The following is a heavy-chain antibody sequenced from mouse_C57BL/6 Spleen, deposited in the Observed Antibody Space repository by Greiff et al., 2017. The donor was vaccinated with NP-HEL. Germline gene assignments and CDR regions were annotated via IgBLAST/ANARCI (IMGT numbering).Heavy chain of an antibody. V-gene: IGHV1-52*01. J-gene: IGHJ2*01. CDR2: IDPSDSAT. CDR3: ARYSNYFDY. Sequence: VQLQQPGAELVRPGSSVKLSCKASGYTFTSYWMHWVKQRPIQGLEWIGNIDPSDSATHYNQKFKDKATLTVDKSSSTAYMQLSSLTSEDSAVYYCARYSNYFDYWGQGTTLTVSS. CDR1: GYTFTSYW.